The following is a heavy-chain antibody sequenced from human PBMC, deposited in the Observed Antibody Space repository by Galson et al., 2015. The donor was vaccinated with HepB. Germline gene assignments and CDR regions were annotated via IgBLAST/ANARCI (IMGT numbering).Heavy chain of an antibody. Sequence: SVKVSCKGSGYSFNSYALHWVRQAPGQRLEWVGWINAGNGNTRSSQKFQGRVTITSDTSASTVYMELSSLRPEDTAIYYCARGDYDILTGYYVASFDVWGQGTMVTGSS. CDR1: GYSFNSYA. V-gene: IGHV1-3*01. CDR2: INAGNGNT. J-gene: IGHJ3*01. CDR3: ARGDYDILTGYYVASFDV. D-gene: IGHD3-9*01.